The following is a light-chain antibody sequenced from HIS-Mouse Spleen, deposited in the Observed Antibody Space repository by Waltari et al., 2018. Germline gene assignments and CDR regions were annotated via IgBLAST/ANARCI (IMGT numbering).Light chain of an antibody. CDR3: CSYAGSRV. Sequence: QSALTQPAPVSGSPGQSITISCTGTSSDVGSYNLVSWYQPHPGKAPKLMIYEGSKRPSGVSNRFSGSKSGNTASLTISGLQAEDEADYYCCSYAGSRVFGGGTKLTVL. CDR2: EGS. V-gene: IGLV2-23*01. J-gene: IGLJ3*02. CDR1: SSDVGSYNL.